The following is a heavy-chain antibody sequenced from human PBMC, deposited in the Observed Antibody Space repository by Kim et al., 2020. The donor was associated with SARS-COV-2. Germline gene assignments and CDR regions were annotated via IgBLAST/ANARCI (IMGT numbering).Heavy chain of an antibody. CDR2: IYHSGNT. CDR1: GGSISSSNW. D-gene: IGHD3-10*01. CDR3: ARGLLWFGESWPYWFDP. V-gene: IGHV4-4*02. J-gene: IGHJ5*02. Sequence: SETLSLTRAVSGGSISSSNWWSWVRQPPGKGLEWIGEIYHSGNTNYNPSLKSRVTISVDKSKNQFSLKLSSVTAADTAVYYCARGLLWFGESWPYWFDPWGQGTLVTVSS.